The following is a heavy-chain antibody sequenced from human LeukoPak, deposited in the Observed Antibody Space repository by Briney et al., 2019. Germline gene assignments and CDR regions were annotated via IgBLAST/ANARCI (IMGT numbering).Heavy chain of an antibody. CDR1: GFTFSYYW. D-gene: IGHD3-16*01. CDR3: AREKFG. Sequence: GGSLRLSCAASGFTFSYYWMHWVRQAPGKGLVWVSRINPDGSSTNYADSVKGRFTISRDNAKNTLYLQMNSLRAEDTAVYYCAREKFGWGQGTLVTVSS. J-gene: IGHJ4*02. CDR2: INPDGSST. V-gene: IGHV3-74*01.